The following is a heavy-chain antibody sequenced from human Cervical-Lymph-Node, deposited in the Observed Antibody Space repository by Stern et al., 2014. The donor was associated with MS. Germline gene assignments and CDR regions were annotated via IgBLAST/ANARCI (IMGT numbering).Heavy chain of an antibody. CDR2: ISAYNGDT. V-gene: IGHV1-18*01. J-gene: IGHJ6*02. CDR1: GYTFTNYG. Sequence: QVQLVQSGAEVKKPGASVKVSCKASGYTFTNYGIGWVRQAPGRGLEWMGWISAYNGDTSHAQKFQDRVTVTTDTSTNTGYMELRSLRSDDTAVYYCARVGLGLQYPEEYGMDVWGPGTTVTGFS. CDR3: ARVGLGLQYPEEYGMDV. D-gene: IGHD4-11*01.